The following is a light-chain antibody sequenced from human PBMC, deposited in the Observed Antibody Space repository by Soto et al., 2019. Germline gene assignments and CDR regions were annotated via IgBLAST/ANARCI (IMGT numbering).Light chain of an antibody. CDR3: QQSYSTPYT. CDR1: QSISSY. J-gene: IGKJ2*01. Sequence: IQMTQSPSCLSASVGDRVTITCRASQSISSYLNWYQQKPGKAPKLLIYAASSLQSGVPSRFSGSGSGTDFTLTISSLQPEDFATYYCQQSYSTPYTFGQGTKVDIK. V-gene: IGKV1-39*01. CDR2: AAS.